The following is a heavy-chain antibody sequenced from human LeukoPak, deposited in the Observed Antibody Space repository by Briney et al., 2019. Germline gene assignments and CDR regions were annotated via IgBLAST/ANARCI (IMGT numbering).Heavy chain of an antibody. Sequence: SETLSLTCTVSGGSISSYYWSWVRQPPGKGLEWIGYIYYSGSTNYNPSLKSRVTMSVDTSKNQFSLKLSSVIAADTAVYYCVRGGIVGTTARIPLFDYWGQGTLVTVSS. V-gene: IGHV4-59*01. CDR2: IYYSGST. D-gene: IGHD1-26*01. J-gene: IGHJ4*02. CDR1: GGSISSYY. CDR3: VRGGIVGTTARIPLFDY.